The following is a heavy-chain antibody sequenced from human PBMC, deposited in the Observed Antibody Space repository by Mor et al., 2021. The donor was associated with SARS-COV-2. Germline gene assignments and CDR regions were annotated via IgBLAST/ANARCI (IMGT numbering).Heavy chain of an antibody. D-gene: IGHD5-18*01. Sequence: WINPSTGNPTYAQGFTGRFVFSLDTSVSTAYLQINSLKAEDTAVYYCARDGDTRQIDYWGQGTLVTVSS. CDR3: ARDGDTRQIDY. V-gene: IGHV7-4-1*02. J-gene: IGHJ4*02. CDR2: INPSTGNP.